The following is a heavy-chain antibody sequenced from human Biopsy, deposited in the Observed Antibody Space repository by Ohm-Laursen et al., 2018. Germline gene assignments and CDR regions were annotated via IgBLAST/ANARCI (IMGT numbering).Heavy chain of an antibody. CDR1: GASIGSNDYY. J-gene: IGHJ4*02. D-gene: IGHD5-12*01. CDR3: ARWEVGYSANDLRFDY. V-gene: IGHV4-39*07. CDR2: MSHSGST. Sequence: SQTLSLTCTVSGASIGSNDYYWTWIRQPPGKGLEWLGEMSHSGSTNHNPSLKSRVTISMDTSKNQFSLKLTSVTAADTAVYYCARWEVGYSANDLRFDYWGQGTLVTVSS.